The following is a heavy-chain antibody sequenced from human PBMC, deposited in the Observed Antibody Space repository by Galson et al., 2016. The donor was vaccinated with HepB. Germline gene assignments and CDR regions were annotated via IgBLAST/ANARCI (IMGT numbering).Heavy chain of an antibody. CDR3: ARGRHAYDIMTGYYSGKNYYHYMDV. Sequence: SLRLSCAASGFTFNRYSMNWVRQAPGKGLEWVSFISGGSSYTYDVDSVKGRFTISRDNAKNSLYLQMNSQRAEDTAVYYCARGRHAYDIMTGYYSGKNYYHYMDVWGKGTTVTVSS. J-gene: IGHJ6*03. CDR1: GFTFNRYS. CDR2: ISGGSSYT. D-gene: IGHD3-9*01. V-gene: IGHV3-21*01.